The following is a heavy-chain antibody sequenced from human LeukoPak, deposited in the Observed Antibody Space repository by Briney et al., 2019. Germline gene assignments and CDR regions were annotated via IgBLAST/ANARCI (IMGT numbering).Heavy chain of an antibody. CDR1: GFTVNGDY. Sequence: GGSLRLSCVVSGFTVNGDYISWFRQAPGKGLEWVSVLYYGVSTFYKDSVKGRFTTSGDNFKNTVYLQVNSLRAEDTAVYYCARGRQNYGDYPYWGQGTLVTVSS. CDR2: LYYGVST. D-gene: IGHD4-17*01. J-gene: IGHJ4*02. CDR3: ARGRQNYGDYPY. V-gene: IGHV3-53*01.